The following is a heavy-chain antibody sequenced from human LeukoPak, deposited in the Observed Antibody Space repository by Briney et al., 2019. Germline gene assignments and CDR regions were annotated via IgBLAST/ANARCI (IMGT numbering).Heavy chain of an antibody. CDR3: VRDLILVWTPGDDFDF. CDR2: INEDATTI. Sequence: SGGSLRLSCAASGFAFSAYWMHWVRQAPGKGLEWVSRINEDATTITYADPVKGRFIISRDNSKKSLYLQMNNLRAEDTAVYYCVRDLILVWTPGDDFDFWGQGTLVIVSS. CDR1: GFAFSAYW. V-gene: IGHV3-74*01. J-gene: IGHJ4*02. D-gene: IGHD3-16*01.